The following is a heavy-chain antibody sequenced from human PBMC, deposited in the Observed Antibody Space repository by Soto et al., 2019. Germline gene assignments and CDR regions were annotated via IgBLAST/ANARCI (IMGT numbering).Heavy chain of an antibody. V-gene: IGHV4-59*01. CDR3: ARVVRGVINAFDI. CDR1: GGSISSYY. Sequence: SGTLSLTCTVSGGSISSYYWSWIRQPPGKGLEWIGYIYYSGSTNYNPSLKSRVTISVDTSKNQFSLKLSSVTAADTAVYYCARVVRGVINAFDIWGQGTTVTVSS. D-gene: IGHD3-10*01. CDR2: IYYSGST. J-gene: IGHJ3*02.